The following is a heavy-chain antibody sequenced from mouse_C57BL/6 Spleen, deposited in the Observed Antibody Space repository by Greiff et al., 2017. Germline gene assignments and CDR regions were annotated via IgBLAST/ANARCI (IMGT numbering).Heavy chain of an antibody. CDR1: GFNIKNTY. D-gene: IGHD1-1*01. J-gene: IGHJ3*01. CDR2: IDPANGNT. V-gene: IGHV14-3*01. CDR3: APYYCGSSHWWAY. Sequence: EVQLQQSVAELVRPGASVKLSCTASGFNIKNTYMHWVKQRPEQGLEWIGRIDPANGNTKYAPKFQGKATITADTSSNTAYLQLSSLTSVDSAIXYCAPYYCGSSHWWAYWGQGTLVTVSA.